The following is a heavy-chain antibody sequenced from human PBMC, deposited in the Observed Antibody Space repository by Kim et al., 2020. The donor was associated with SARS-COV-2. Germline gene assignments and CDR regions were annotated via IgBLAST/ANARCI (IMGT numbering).Heavy chain of an antibody. CDR1: GFTFTSYG. D-gene: IGHD2-2*01. V-gene: IGHV1-18*01. Sequence: ASVKVSCKASGFTFTSYGISWVRQAPGQGLEWMAWINNDNGNSNYVQSYRGRVSVTKDTSTSTAYMELWSLRSDDTGVYYLTRDFRSACRGTSCHYFDFWGQGTLVTVSS. CDR3: TRDFRSACRGTSCHYFDF. J-gene: IGHJ4*02. CDR2: INNDNGNS.